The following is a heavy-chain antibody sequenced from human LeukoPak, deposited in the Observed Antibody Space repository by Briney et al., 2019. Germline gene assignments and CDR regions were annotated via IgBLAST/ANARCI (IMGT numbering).Heavy chain of an antibody. CDR1: GYTFTSYY. CDR2: INPSGGST. V-gene: IGHV1-46*01. J-gene: IGHJ3*02. D-gene: IGHD3-22*01. CDR3: ARDPLGYYDRWDAFDI. Sequence: GASVKVSCKASGYTFTSYYMHWVRQAPGQGLEWMGIINPSGGSTSYAQRFQGRVTMTRDTSTSTVYMELSSLRSEDTAVYYCARDPLGYYDRWDAFDIWGQGTMVTVSS.